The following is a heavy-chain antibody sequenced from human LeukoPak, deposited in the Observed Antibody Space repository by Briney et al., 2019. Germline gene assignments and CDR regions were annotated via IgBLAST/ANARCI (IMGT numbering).Heavy chain of an antibody. D-gene: IGHD2-2*01. J-gene: IGHJ6*02. V-gene: IGHV3-53*01. CDR3: ARGGSTYYYYFYGMDV. Sequence: PGGSLRLSCEASGFTAISNYMSWVRQAPGKGREWVSTIYSGGSMYYADSVKGRFIISRDNSKNTLYLQMNSLRIEDTAVYYCARGGSTYYYYFYGMDVWGQGTTVTVSS. CDR2: IYSGGSM. CDR1: GFTAISNY.